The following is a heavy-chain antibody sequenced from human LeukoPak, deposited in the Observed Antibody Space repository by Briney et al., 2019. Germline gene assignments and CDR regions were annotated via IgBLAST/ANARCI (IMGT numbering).Heavy chain of an antibody. CDR3: ATARKAARRSSGAFDI. V-gene: IGHV1-69*13. CDR2: IIPIFGTA. Sequence: ASVNVSCKASGGTFSNYAISWVRQAPGQGLEWMGGIIPIFGTANYAQKFQGRVTITADESTSTAYMELSSLRSEDTAVYYCATARKAARRSSGAFDIWGQGTMVTVSS. D-gene: IGHD6-6*01. J-gene: IGHJ3*02. CDR1: GGTFSNYA.